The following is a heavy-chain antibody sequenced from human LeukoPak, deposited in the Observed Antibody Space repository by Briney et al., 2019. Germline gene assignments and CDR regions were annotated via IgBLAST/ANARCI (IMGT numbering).Heavy chain of an antibody. J-gene: IGHJ4*02. V-gene: IGHV3-30*18. D-gene: IGHD6-13*01. Sequence: GGSLRLSCAASGFTFSSYGMHWVRQAPGKGLEWVAVISYDGSNKYYADSVKGRFTISRDNSKNTLYLQMNSLRAEDTAVYYCAKGARGGSCFDYWGQGTLVTVSS. CDR1: GFTFSSYG. CDR2: ISYDGSNK. CDR3: AKGARGGSCFDY.